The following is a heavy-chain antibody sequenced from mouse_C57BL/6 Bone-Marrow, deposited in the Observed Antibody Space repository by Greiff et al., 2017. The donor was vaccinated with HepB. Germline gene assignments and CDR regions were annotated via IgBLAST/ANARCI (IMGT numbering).Heavy chain of an antibody. J-gene: IGHJ3*01. V-gene: IGHV14-4*01. Sequence: EVQVVESGAELVRPGASVKLSCTASGFNIKDDYMHWVKQRPEQGLEWIGWIDPENGDTEYASKFQGKATITADTSSNTAYLQLSSLTSEDTAVYYCKTTVVATPFAYWGQGTLVTVSA. CDR2: IDPENGDT. D-gene: IGHD1-1*01. CDR3: KTTVVATPFAY. CDR1: GFNIKDDY.